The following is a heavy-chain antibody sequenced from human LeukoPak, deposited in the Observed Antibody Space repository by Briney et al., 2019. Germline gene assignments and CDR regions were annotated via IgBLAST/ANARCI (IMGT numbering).Heavy chain of an antibody. CDR3: AKDRHFDSSGYYLGYAFDI. CDR1: GFSFGDYP. V-gene: IGHV3-23*01. D-gene: IGHD3-22*01. Sequence: GGSLRLSCTASGFSFGDYPMSWVRQAPGKGLEWVSGISGSGGSTYYADSVKGRFTISRDNSKNTLYLQMNSLRAEDTAVYYCAKDRHFDSSGYYLGYAFDIWGQGTMVTVSS. J-gene: IGHJ3*02. CDR2: ISGSGGST.